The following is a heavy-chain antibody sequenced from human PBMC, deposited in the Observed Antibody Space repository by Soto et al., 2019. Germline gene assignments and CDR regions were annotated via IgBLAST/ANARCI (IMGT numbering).Heavy chain of an antibody. D-gene: IGHD3-10*01. CDR2: ISYDGSNK. Sequence: GGSLRLSCAASGFTFSSYGMHWVRQAPGKGLEWVAVISYDGSNKYYADSVKGRFTISRDNSKNTLYLQMNSLRAEDTAVYYCAKEDYYGSGSYYPSTPLDYWGQGTLVTVSS. CDR3: AKEDYYGSGSYYPSTPLDY. CDR1: GFTFSSYG. V-gene: IGHV3-30*18. J-gene: IGHJ4*02.